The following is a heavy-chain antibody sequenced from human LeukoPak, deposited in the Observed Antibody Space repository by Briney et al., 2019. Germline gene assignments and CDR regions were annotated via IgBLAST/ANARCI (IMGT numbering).Heavy chain of an antibody. CDR1: GFTFSSYA. J-gene: IGHJ4*02. CDR2: IYSGGST. V-gene: IGHV3-66*01. Sequence: GGSLRLSCVASGFTFSSYAMSWVRQAPGKGLEWVSVIYSGGSTYYADSVKGRFTISRDNSKNTLYLQMNSLRVEDTAVYYCAWSSHPYYFDYWGQGTLVTVSS. CDR3: AWSSHPYYFDY.